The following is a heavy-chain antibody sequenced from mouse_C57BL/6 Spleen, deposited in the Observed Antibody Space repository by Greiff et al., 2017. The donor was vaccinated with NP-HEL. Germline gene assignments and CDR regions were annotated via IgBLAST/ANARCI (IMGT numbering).Heavy chain of an antibody. Sequence: EVQLQQSGPGMVKPSQSLSLTCTVTGYSITSGYDWHWIRHFPGNKLEWMGYISYSGSTNYNPSLKSRISITHDTSKNHFFLKLNSVTTEDTDTYYCARMITHWYFDVWGTGTTVTVSS. V-gene: IGHV3-1*01. CDR1: GYSITSGYD. CDR2: ISYSGST. D-gene: IGHD2-4*01. CDR3: ARMITHWYFDV. J-gene: IGHJ1*03.